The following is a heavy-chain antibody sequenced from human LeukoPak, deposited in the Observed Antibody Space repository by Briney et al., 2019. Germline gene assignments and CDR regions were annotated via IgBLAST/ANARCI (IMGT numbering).Heavy chain of an antibody. CDR1: GFTFSSYG. J-gene: IGHJ4*02. Sequence: GGSLRLSCAASGFTFSSYGMHWVRQAPGKGVEWVAVISYDGSNKYCADSVKGRFTISRDNSKNTLYLQMNSLRAEDTAVYYCAKQSGADRGHLDFWGQGTLVTVSS. V-gene: IGHV3-30*18. CDR2: ISYDGSNK. D-gene: IGHD4/OR15-4a*01. CDR3: AKQSGADRGHLDF.